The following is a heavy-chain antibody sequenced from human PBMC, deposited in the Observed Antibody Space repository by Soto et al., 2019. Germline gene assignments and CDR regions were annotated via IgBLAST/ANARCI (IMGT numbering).Heavy chain of an antibody. CDR3: ARVAYGNGWIFDY. D-gene: IGHD6-19*01. V-gene: IGHV3-7*01. J-gene: IGHJ4*01. CDR2: IKQDGSEK. Sequence: EVQLVESGGGLVQPGGSLRLSCAASGFTFSNYWMSWVRQAPGKGLEWVANIKQDGSEKYYVDSVKGRFTLSRDNAKNSLQLQMSSLRDEDTAGYFCARVAYGNGWIFDYWGQGTLVTVSS. CDR1: GFTFSNYW.